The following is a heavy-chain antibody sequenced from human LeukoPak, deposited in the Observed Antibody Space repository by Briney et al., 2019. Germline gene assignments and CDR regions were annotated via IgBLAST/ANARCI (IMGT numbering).Heavy chain of an antibody. CDR3: ARIPPLWFGES. D-gene: IGHD3-10*01. CDR1: GGSISYY. CDR2: IYTSGST. Sequence: SETLSLTCTVSGGSISYYWSWIRQPAGKGLEWIGRIYTSGSTNYNPSLKSRVTISVDTSKNQFSLKLSSVTAADTAVYYCARIPPLWFGESWGQGTLVTVSS. J-gene: IGHJ4*02. V-gene: IGHV4-4*07.